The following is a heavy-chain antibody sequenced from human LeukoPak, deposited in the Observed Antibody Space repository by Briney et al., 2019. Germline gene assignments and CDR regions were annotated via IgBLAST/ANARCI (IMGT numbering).Heavy chain of an antibody. V-gene: IGHV3-23*01. CDR2: ISGSGGNT. Sequence: GGSLRLSCAASGFTFSSYGMSWVRQAPGKGLEWVSAISGSGGNTYYADSVKGRFTISRDNAKNTLYLQMNSLRAEDTAVYYCASQLRYFDPFDYWGQGTLVTVSS. CDR3: ASQLRYFDPFDY. CDR1: GFTFSSYG. J-gene: IGHJ4*02. D-gene: IGHD3-9*01.